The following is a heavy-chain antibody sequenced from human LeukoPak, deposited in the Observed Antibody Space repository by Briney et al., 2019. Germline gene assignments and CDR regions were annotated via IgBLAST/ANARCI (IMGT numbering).Heavy chain of an antibody. Sequence: GGSLRLSCAASGFSFGNYWMKWVRQDPVKGLEWVANINEDGSEKYYVDSVRGRFTISRDNAKNSLYLQMNSLRTEDTAVCYCARGGVRRGYYDYWGQGTLVTVSS. CDR1: GFSFGNYW. J-gene: IGHJ4*02. V-gene: IGHV3-7*01. D-gene: IGHD1-14*01. CDR2: INEDGSEK. CDR3: ARGGVRRGYYDY.